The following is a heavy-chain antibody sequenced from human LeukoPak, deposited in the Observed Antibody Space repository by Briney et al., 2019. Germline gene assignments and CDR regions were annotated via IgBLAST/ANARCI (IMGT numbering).Heavy chain of an antibody. J-gene: IGHJ5*02. V-gene: IGHV4-59*01. CDR1: GGSISSYY. CDR3: ARDASRWFGELGFDP. Sequence: SETLSLTCTVSGGSISSYYWSWIRQPPGKGLEWIGYIYYSGSTNYNPSLKSRVTISVDTSKNQFSLKLSSVTAADTAVYYCARDASRWFGELGFDPWGQGTLVTVSS. D-gene: IGHD3-10*01. CDR2: IYYSGST.